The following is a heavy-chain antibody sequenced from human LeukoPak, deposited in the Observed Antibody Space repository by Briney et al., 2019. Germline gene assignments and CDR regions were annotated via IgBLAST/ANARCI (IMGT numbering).Heavy chain of an antibody. CDR2: MYSGGST. CDR1: GFTVSSHY. D-gene: IGHD6-13*01. Sequence: GSLRLSCAASGFTVSSHYMSWVRPAPGKGLEWVSVMYSGGSTYYADSVKGRFIISRDNSKNTLYLQMSSLRAEDTAVYYCASSYSSSWPEIDYWGQGTLVTVSS. CDR3: ASSYSSSWPEIDY. J-gene: IGHJ4*02. V-gene: IGHV3-66*01.